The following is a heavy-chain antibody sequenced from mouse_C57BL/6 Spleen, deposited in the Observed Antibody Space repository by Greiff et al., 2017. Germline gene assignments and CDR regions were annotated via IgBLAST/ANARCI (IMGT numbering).Heavy chain of an antibody. J-gene: IGHJ2*01. Sequence: VQLQQPGAELVKPGASVKLSCKASGYTFTSYWMHWVKQRPGQGLEWIGMIHPNSGSTNYNEKFKSKATLTVDKASSTASMQRSSLTSEDSAVLDFSSRITTVVFDYWGHGTTLTVSS. CDR3: SSRITTVVFDY. V-gene: IGHV1-64*01. CDR1: GYTFTSYW. CDR2: IHPNSGST. D-gene: IGHD1-1*01.